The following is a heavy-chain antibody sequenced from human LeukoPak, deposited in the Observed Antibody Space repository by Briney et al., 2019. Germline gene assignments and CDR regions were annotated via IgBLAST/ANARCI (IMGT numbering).Heavy chain of an antibody. V-gene: IGHV3-53*05. CDR3: ARNWFDP. J-gene: IGHJ5*02. CDR1: GFTVGSAY. CDR2: IYSGGST. Sequence: GGSLRLSCEASGFTVGSAYMSWVGQALGKGLEWVSVIYSGGSTYYADSVKGRFTISRDKSKNTVYLQMNSLRFEDTAMYYCARNWFDPWGQGTLVTVSS.